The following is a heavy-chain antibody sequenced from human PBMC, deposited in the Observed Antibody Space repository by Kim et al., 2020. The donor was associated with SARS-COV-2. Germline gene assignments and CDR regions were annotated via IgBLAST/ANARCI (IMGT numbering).Heavy chain of an antibody. CDR3: ARSLVGQNWLDP. CDR1: GGSIRSYY. D-gene: IGHD1-26*01. V-gene: IGHV4-59*01. Sequence: SETLSHTCTVSGGSIRSYYWNWIRQAPGKALEWIGKTYHSGTTNYNPSLKSRVTMSVDTSKDQISLKMSSVTAADTSVYFCARSLVGQNWLDPWGQGTLVTVSS. J-gene: IGHJ5*02. CDR2: TYHSGTT.